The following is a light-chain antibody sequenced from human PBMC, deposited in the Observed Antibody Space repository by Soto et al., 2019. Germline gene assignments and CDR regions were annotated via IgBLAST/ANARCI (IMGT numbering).Light chain of an antibody. CDR3: CSYAGNSLWV. CDR2: DVI. CDR1: SSAVGGSNL. Sequence: QSALTQPRSVSGSPGQSVTISCTGTSSAVGGSNLVSWYQQHAGRAPKLVIYDVIKRPSGVPDRFSGSKSGNTASLTISGLQVEDEADYYCCSYAGNSLWVFGGGTKFTVL. J-gene: IGLJ3*02. V-gene: IGLV2-11*01.